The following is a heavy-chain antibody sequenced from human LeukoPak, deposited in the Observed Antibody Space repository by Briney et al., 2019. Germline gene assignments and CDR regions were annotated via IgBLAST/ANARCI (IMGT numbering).Heavy chain of an antibody. CDR2: ISSSSSYI. Sequence: PGGSLRLSCTASGFTFSSYSMNWVRQAPGKGLEWVSSISSSSSYIYYADSVKGRFTISRDNTKNSLYLQMNSLRAEDTAVYYCARSEYSSSSFDYWGQGTLVTVSS. J-gene: IGHJ4*02. D-gene: IGHD6-6*01. CDR1: GFTFSSYS. CDR3: ARSEYSSSSFDY. V-gene: IGHV3-21*01.